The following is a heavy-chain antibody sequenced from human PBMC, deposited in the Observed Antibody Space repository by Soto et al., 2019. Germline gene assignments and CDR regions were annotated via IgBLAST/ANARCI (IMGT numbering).Heavy chain of an antibody. CDR2: ISGSGGST. CDR1: GFIFSDYY. V-gene: IGHV3-23*01. J-gene: IGHJ4*02. D-gene: IGHD5-18*01. CDR3: SAGGGYSSLFDY. Sequence: GGSLRLSCAASGFIFSDYYMSWVRQAPGKGLEWVSAISGSGGSTYYADSVKGRFTISRDNSKNTLYLQMNSLRAEDTAVYYCSAGGGYSSLFDYWGQGTLVTVSS.